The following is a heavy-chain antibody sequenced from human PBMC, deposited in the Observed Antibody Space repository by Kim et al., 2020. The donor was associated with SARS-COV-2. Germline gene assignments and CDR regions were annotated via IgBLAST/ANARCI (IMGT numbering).Heavy chain of an antibody. V-gene: IGHV1-69*02. CDR3: ASGDYGGKTD. CDR2: IA. D-gene: IGHD4-17*01. J-gene: IGHJ4*02. Sequence: IANYAQKFQGRVTITADKSTSTAYMELSSLRSEDTAVYYCASGDYGGKTDWGQGTLVTVSS.